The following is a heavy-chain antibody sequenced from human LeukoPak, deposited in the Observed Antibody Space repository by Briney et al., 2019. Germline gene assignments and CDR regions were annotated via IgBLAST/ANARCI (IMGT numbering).Heavy chain of an antibody. J-gene: IGHJ4*02. CDR1: GFTFSSYA. D-gene: IGHD2-15*01. V-gene: IGHV3-23*01. CDR3: AKGYWDIVVVVAATPFDY. Sequence: GGSLRLSCAASGFTFSSYAMSWVRQAPGKGREWVSSIIGIGGSTYYADSVKGRFTISRDNSKNTLYLQMNSLRAEDTAVYYCAKGYWDIVVVVAATPFDYWGQGTLVTVSS. CDR2: IIGIGGST.